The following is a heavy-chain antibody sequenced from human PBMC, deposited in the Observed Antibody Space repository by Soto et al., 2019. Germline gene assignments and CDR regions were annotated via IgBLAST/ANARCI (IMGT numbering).Heavy chain of an antibody. CDR1: GFTFSTYG. Sequence: EMQLVESGGGLVKPGGSLRLSCAASGFTFSTYGMNWVRQAPGKGLEWVSSISSGSEYIYYADSLKGRLTISRDNARNSLYLQLNSLRAEDTAVYYCATDGAAGSVMEVWDQGTTVTVSS. D-gene: IGHD6-13*01. CDR3: ATDGAAGSVMEV. J-gene: IGHJ6*02. CDR2: ISSGSEYI. V-gene: IGHV3-21*01.